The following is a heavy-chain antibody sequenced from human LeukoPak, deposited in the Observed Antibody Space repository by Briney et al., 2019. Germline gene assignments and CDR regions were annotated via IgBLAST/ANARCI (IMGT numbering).Heavy chain of an antibody. Sequence: GGSLRLSCVASGFTFRIYSMNWVRQAPGKGLEWVASMSSSSRFITYAGSIKGRFTISRDNAKNSLHLQMNSLRAEDTAVYYCVKNRQSSSSDFDYWGQGTLVTVSS. CDR2: MSSSSRFI. CDR3: VKNRQSSSSDFDY. V-gene: IGHV3-21*06. J-gene: IGHJ4*02. CDR1: GFTFRIYS. D-gene: IGHD6-6*01.